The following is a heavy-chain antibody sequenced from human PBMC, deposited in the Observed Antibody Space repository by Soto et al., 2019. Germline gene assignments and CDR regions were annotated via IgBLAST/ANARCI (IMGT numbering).Heavy chain of an antibody. CDR1: GFTFSSYA. CDR2: ISGSGGST. Sequence: GGSVRLSCAASGFTFSSYAMSWVRQAPGKGLEWVSAISGSGGSTYYADSVKGRSTISRDNSKNTLYLQMNSLRAEDTAVYYCAKDVRAVASKLSRPYYYYGMDVWGQGTTVTVSS. D-gene: IGHD6-19*01. V-gene: IGHV3-23*01. CDR3: AKDVRAVASKLSRPYYYYGMDV. J-gene: IGHJ6*02.